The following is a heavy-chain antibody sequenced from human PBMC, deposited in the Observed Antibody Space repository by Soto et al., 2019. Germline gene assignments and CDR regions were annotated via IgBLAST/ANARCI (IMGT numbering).Heavy chain of an antibody. D-gene: IGHD3-22*01. J-gene: IGHJ1*01. V-gene: IGHV1-24*01. Sequence: ASVKVSCKVSGYTLTELSMHWVRQAPGKGLEWMGGFDPEDGETIYAQKFQGRVTMTEDTSTDTAYMELSSLRSEDTAVYYCATDQSHYYDSSGYYFRHWGQGTLVTVSS. CDR3: ATDQSHYYDSSGYYFRH. CDR1: GYTLTELS. CDR2: FDPEDGET.